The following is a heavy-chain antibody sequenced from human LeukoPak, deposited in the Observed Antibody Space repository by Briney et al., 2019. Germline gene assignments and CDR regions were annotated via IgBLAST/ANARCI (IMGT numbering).Heavy chain of an antibody. CDR2: IDKKDKGYATAT. Sequence: GGSLRLSCAASGYTFSGSAIHWVRQSSGKGLEWVGQIDKKDKGYATATAYAASVKGRFTISRDDSINTAYLQMKSLKTEDTALYYCTRHSGTYNWFDPWGQGTLVTVSS. V-gene: IGHV3-73*01. CDR1: GYTFSGSA. D-gene: IGHD1-26*01. CDR3: TRHSGTYNWFDP. J-gene: IGHJ5*02.